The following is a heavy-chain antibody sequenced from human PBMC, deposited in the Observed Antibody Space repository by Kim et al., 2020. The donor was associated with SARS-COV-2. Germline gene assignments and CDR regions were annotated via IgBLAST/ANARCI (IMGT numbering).Heavy chain of an antibody. J-gene: IGHJ4*02. Sequence: SETLSLTCSVFGGSISSYYWSWIRQPPGKGLEWIGYLYYSGSTNYNPSLKSRVTISVDTSKNQFSLKLSFVTAADTVMYYCVRLGCSATSCTTFDYWGQG. CDR2: LYYSGST. D-gene: IGHD2-2*01. V-gene: IGHV4-59*08. CDR1: GGSISSYY. CDR3: VRLGCSATSCTTFDY.